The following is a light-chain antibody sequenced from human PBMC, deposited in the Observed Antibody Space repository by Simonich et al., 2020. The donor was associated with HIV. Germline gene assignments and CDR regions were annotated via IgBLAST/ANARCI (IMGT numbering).Light chain of an antibody. CDR2: KAS. V-gene: IGKV1-5*03. J-gene: IGKJ2*01. Sequence: DIQMTQSPSSVSASVGDRVTITCRASEDIPSYLAWYQQKPGQAPKLLIYKASSLESGVPSRCSCSGSGTEFTLTISSLQPDDFATYYCQQYNSYSPYTFGQGTKLEIK. CDR3: QQYNSYSPYT. CDR1: EDIPSY.